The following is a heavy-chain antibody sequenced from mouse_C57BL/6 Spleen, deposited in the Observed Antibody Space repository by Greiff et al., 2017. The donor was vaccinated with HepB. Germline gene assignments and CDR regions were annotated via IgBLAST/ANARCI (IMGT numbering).Heavy chain of an antibody. CDR3: ARGYYCGNGYFFDY. CDR2: IDPADSYT. CDR1: GYTFTSYW. J-gene: IGHJ2*01. V-gene: IGHV1-59*01. Sequence: QVQLQQPGAELVRPGTSVKLSCKASGYTFTSYWMHWVKQRPGQGLEWIGVIDPADSYTNYNQKFKGKATLTVDTSSSTAYMQLSSLTSEDSAVYYCARGYYCGNGYFFDYWGQGTTLTVSS. D-gene: IGHD1-1*01.